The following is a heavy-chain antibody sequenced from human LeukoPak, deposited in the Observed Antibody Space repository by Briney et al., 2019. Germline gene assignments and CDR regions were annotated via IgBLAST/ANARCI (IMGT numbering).Heavy chain of an antibody. D-gene: IGHD1-26*01. V-gene: IGHV4-61*02. Sequence: PSETLSLTCTVSGGSISSGSYYWSWIRQTAGKGLEWIGRIYTSGGTNYNPSLKSRVTISVDTSKNQFSLKLSSVTAADTAVYYCARDANSGSYRRNWFDPWGQGTLVTVSS. CDR1: GGSISSGSYY. J-gene: IGHJ5*02. CDR3: ARDANSGSYRRNWFDP. CDR2: IYTSGGT.